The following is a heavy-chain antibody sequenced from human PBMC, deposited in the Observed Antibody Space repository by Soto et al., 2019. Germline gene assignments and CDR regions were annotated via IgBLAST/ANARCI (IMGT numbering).Heavy chain of an antibody. Sequence: SETLSLTCAVYGGSLTGYYLNWIRQPPGKGLEWIGYIYYSGSTYYNPSLKSRVTISVDTSKNQFSLKLSSVTAADTAVYYCARDTRDYDILTGLDYGMDVWGQGTTVTVSS. J-gene: IGHJ6*02. V-gene: IGHV4-30-4*08. CDR3: ARDTRDYDILTGLDYGMDV. CDR1: GGSLTGYY. D-gene: IGHD3-9*01. CDR2: IYYSGST.